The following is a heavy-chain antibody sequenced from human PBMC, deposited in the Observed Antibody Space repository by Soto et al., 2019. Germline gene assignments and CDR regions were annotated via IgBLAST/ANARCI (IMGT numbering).Heavy chain of an antibody. CDR3: AKDGGGQQLWGFKTKYYFDY. D-gene: IGHD5-18*01. CDR2: ISWNSGSI. J-gene: IGHJ4*02. Sequence: EVQLVESGGGLVQPGRSLRLSCAASGFTFDDYAMHWVRQAPGKGLEWVSGISWNSGSIGYADSVKGRFTISRDNAKNSLYLQMNSLRAEDTALYYCAKDGGGQQLWGFKTKYYFDYWGQGTLVTVSS. V-gene: IGHV3-9*01. CDR1: GFTFDDYA.